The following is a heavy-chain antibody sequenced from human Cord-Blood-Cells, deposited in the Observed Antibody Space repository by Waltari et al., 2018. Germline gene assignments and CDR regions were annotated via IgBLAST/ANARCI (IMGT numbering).Heavy chain of an antibody. CDR3: ASPQVYDSSGYGAFDI. Sequence: QVPLVQSGAEVKTPGSSVKASCQASVGPFRSFAISWVTPAPGQGLEWMGGIIPIFGTANYAQKFQGRVTITADESTSTAYMELSSLRSEDTAVYYCASPQVYDSSGYGAFDIWGQGTMVTVSS. J-gene: IGHJ3*02. CDR2: IIPIFGTA. CDR1: VGPFRSFA. V-gene: IGHV1-69*01. D-gene: IGHD3-22*01.